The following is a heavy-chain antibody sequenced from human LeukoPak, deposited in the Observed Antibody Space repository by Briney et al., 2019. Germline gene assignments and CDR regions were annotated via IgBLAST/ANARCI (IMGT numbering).Heavy chain of an antibody. CDR1: GGSISSFY. CDR2: IYYSGST. V-gene: IGHV4-59*01. D-gene: IGHD5-24*01. Sequence: SETLSLTCTVSGGSISSFYWSWIRQPPGKGLEWLGYIYYSGSTNYNPSLKSRVTISVDTSKNQFSLKLSSVTAADTAVYYCAREDGRAFDIWGQGTMVTVSS. J-gene: IGHJ3*02. CDR3: AREDGRAFDI.